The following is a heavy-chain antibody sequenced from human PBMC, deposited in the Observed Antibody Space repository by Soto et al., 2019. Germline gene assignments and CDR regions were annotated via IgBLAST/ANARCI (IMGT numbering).Heavy chain of an antibody. D-gene: IGHD5-18*01. J-gene: IGHJ6*02. CDR1: GFTFSSYA. V-gene: IGHV3-30-3*01. Sequence: QVQLVESGGGVVQPGRSLRLSCAASGFTFSSYAMHWVRQAPGKGLEWVAVISYDGSNKYYADSVKGRFTISRDNSKNTLYLQMNSLRAEDTAVYYCVKVDTAMVSPYYYYGMDVWGQGTTVTVSS. CDR2: ISYDGSNK. CDR3: VKVDTAMVSPYYYYGMDV.